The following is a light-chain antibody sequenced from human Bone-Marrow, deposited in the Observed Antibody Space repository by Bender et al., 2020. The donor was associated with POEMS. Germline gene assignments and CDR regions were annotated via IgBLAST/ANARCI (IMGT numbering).Light chain of an antibody. CDR2: DVS. V-gene: IGLV2-14*02. CDR3: SSYAGNYIYV. Sequence: QSALTQPASVSGSPGQSITISCTGTSSDVGSYNLVSWYQQHPGKAPKLMVYDVSQRPSGVPDRFSGAKTGDTASLTISGLQADDDSDYYCSSYAGNYIYVFGTGTKVTVL. CDR1: SSDVGSYNL. J-gene: IGLJ1*01.